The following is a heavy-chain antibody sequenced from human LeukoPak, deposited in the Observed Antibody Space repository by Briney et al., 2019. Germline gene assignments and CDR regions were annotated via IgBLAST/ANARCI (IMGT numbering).Heavy chain of an antibody. V-gene: IGHV3-23*01. CDR1: GFTFSSYS. Sequence: PGGSLRLSCAASGFTFSSYSMNWVRQAPEKGLEWVASIDISGGSTYYEDSVQGRFTISRDNSKNTLYLEMNSLRVEDTALYYCANEVRPNDYWGQGTLVTVSS. J-gene: IGHJ4*02. D-gene: IGHD1-1*01. CDR2: IDISGGST. CDR3: ANEVRPNDY.